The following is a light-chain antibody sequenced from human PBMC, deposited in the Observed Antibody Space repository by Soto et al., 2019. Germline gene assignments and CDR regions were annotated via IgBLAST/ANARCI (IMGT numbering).Light chain of an antibody. CDR2: GAS. CDR3: QQYNNWPPYT. V-gene: IGKV3-15*01. J-gene: IGKJ5*01. CDR1: QSLRTD. Sequence: EIVLTQSPGTLSLSPGERATLSCRASQSLRTDLAWYQQKPGQAPRLLIYGASTRATGIPARFSGSGSETEFTLTIRSLQSEDFAVYYCQQYNNWPPYTFGQGTRREIK.